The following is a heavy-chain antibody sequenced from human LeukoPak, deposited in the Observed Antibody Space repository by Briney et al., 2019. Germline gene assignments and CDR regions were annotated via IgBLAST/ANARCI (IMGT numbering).Heavy chain of an antibody. CDR1: GFTFSSYG. CDR3: AKDVSRWEFTFDY. Sequence: GRSLRLSCAASGFTFSSYGMHWVRQAPGKGLEWVAVISYDGSNKYYADSVKGRFTISRDNSKNTLYLQMNSLRAEDTAVYYCAKDVSRWEFTFDYWGQGTLVTVSS. CDR2: ISYDGSNK. J-gene: IGHJ4*02. V-gene: IGHV3-30*18. D-gene: IGHD1-26*01.